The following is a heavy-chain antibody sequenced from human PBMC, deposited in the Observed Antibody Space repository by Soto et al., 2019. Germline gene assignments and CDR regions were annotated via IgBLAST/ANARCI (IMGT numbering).Heavy chain of an antibody. CDR1: GGTFSSCA. J-gene: IGHJ4*02. Sequence: SVKVSCKASGGTFSSCAISWVRQAPGQGLEWMGGIIPIFGTANYAQKFQGRVTITADKSTSTAYMELSSLRSEDTAVYYCARRIAARGFDYWGQGTLVTVSS. CDR3: ARRIAARGFDY. CDR2: IIPIFGTA. V-gene: IGHV1-69*06. D-gene: IGHD6-6*01.